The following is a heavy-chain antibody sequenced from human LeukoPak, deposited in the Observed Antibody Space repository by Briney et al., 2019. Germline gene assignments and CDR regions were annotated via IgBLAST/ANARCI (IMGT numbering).Heavy chain of an antibody. D-gene: IGHD5-12*01. V-gene: IGHV3-21*01. J-gene: IGHJ4*02. CDR2: ISSSSSYI. CDR1: GFTFSSYS. Sequence: GGSLRLSCAASGFTFSSYSMNWVRQAPGKGLEWVSSISSSSSYIYYADSVKGRFTISRDNAKNSLYLQMNSLRAEDTAVYYCARDPPSRYSGYDPSPADYWGQGTLVTVSS. CDR3: ARDPPSRYSGYDPSPADY.